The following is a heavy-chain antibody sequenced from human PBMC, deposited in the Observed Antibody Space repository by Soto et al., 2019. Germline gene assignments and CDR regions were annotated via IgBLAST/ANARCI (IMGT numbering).Heavy chain of an antibody. D-gene: IGHD3-16*01. CDR1: GGPFGSSA. Sequence: QVQLVQSGADVKKPGSSVKVSCKTSGGPFGSSAISWVRQAPAQGLEWMGEIIPVFDKANYAQNFQGRLTSTADEPTGTVFMQLSSLRSEDTAVYFCARLRRDWGDAFDLWGLGTVVTVSS. CDR3: ARLRRDWGDAFDL. J-gene: IGHJ3*01. V-gene: IGHV1-69*01. CDR2: IIPVFDKA.